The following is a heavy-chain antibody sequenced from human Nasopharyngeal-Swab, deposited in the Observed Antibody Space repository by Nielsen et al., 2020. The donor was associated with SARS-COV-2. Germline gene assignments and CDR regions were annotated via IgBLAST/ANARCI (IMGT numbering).Heavy chain of an antibody. CDR3: ARDFDKTGD. Sequence: GESLKISCAASGFTFSSYWMHWVRQAPGKGLVWVSRINSDGSRTGYADAVKGRFTISRDNSKNTIYLQMNSLRAEDTAVYFCARDFDKTGDWGQGTLVTVSS. CDR2: INSDGSRT. D-gene: IGHD7-27*01. CDR1: GFTFSSYW. V-gene: IGHV3-74*01. J-gene: IGHJ4*02.